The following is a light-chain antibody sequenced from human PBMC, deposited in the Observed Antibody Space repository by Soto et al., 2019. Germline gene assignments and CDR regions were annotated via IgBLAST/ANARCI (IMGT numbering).Light chain of an antibody. CDR1: SSDVGGYDY. CDR3: SAYAGSSVL. J-gene: IGLJ2*01. Sequence: QSVLTQPASVSGSPGQSITISCTGTSSDVGGYDYVSWYQQYPDKAPKLMIFEVSNRPSGVSNRFSGSKSGNTASLTISGLQTEDEDDYYCSAYAGSSVLFGGGTKLTVL. CDR2: EVS. V-gene: IGLV2-14*01.